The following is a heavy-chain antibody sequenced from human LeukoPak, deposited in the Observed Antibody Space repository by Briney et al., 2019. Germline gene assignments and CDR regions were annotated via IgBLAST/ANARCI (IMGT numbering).Heavy chain of an antibody. D-gene: IGHD4-17*01. CDR3: AREFYGDYVRYYFDY. CDR2: ISYDGSNK. V-gene: IGHV3-30-3*01. CDR1: GFTFSSYA. J-gene: IGHJ4*02. Sequence: GGSLRLSCAASGFTFSSYAMHWVRQAPGRGLEWVAVISYDGSNKYYADSVKGRFTISRDNSKNTLYLQMNSLRAEDTAVYYCAREFYGDYVRYYFDYWGQGTLVTVSS.